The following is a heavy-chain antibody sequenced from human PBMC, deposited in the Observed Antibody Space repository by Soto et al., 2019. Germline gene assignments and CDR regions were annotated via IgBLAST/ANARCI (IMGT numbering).Heavy chain of an antibody. J-gene: IGHJ4*02. Sequence: QVELVESGGGLVKPGGSLRLSCAASGLSFSDYYMSWIRQAPGKGLEWIAYITSSSSTIYYADSVKGRFTISRNDAKNSLYLQLDSLRAEGAAVYYCATVFRSSNFNSWGQGTLVTVSS. CDR3: ATVFRSSNFNS. CDR2: ITSSSSTI. V-gene: IGHV3-11*01. D-gene: IGHD3-10*02. CDR1: GLSFSDYY.